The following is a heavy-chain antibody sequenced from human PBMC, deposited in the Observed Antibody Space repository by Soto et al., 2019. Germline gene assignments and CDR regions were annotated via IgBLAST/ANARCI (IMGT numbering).Heavy chain of an antibody. J-gene: IGHJ5*02. Sequence: NPSETLSLTCTVSGCSISSSSYYWGWIRQPPGKGLEWIGSIYYSGSTYYNPSLKSRVTISVDTSKNHFSLKLSSVTAADTAVYYCATQEVGGSYVYTFDPWGQGTLVTVSS. CDR2: IYYSGST. D-gene: IGHD1-26*01. V-gene: IGHV4-39*02. CDR1: GCSISSSSYY. CDR3: ATQEVGGSYVYTFDP.